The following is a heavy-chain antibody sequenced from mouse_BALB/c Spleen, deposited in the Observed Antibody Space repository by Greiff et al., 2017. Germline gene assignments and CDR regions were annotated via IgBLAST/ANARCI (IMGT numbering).Heavy chain of an antibody. V-gene: IGHV5-17*02. CDR1: GFTFSSFG. CDR2: ISSGSSTI. Sequence: EVQRVESGGGLVQPGGSRKLSCAASGFTFSSFGMHWVRQAPEKGLEWVAYISSGSSTIYYADTVKGRFTISRDNPKNTLYLQMSSLKSEDTAMYYCARHETTVVAPYAMDYWGQGTSVTVSS. J-gene: IGHJ4*01. D-gene: IGHD1-1*01. CDR3: ARHETTVVAPYAMDY.